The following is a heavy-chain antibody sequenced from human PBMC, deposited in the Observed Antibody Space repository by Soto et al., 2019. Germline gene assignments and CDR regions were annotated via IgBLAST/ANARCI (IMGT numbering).Heavy chain of an antibody. J-gene: IGHJ5*02. CDR1: GFTFSSYE. D-gene: IGHD6-13*01. CDR2: ISSSGSTI. Sequence: PGGSLRLSCAASGFTFSSYEMNWVRQAPGKGLEWVSYISSSGSTIYYADSVKGRFTISRDNAKNTLYLQMNSLRAEDTAVYYCARGVSSSWYLNWLDPWGQGTLVTVSS. V-gene: IGHV3-48*03. CDR3: ARGVSSSWYLNWLDP.